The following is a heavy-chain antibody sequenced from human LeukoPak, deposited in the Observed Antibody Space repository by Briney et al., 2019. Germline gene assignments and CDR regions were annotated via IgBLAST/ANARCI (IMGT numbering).Heavy chain of an antibody. CDR2: IHYTGAT. CDR3: ARERDGSGSYFPFDP. Sequence: PSETLSLTCTVSGGSISSGRYYWNWIRQHPRKGLEWIGYIHYTGATYYNPSLMSRVTISLDTSKNQFSLKLTSVTAADTAVYYCARERDGSGSYFPFDPWGQGTLVTVSS. J-gene: IGHJ5*02. D-gene: IGHD3-10*01. V-gene: IGHV4-31*03. CDR1: GGSISSGRYY.